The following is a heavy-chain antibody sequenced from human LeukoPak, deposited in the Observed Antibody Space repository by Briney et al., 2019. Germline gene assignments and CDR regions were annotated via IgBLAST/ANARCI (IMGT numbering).Heavy chain of an antibody. V-gene: IGHV3-74*01. CDR2: ISPTGSTT. CDR1: GFSFSGPW. Sequence: GGFLRLSCTASGFSFSGPWMHWARQLPGKGLVWVSRISPTGSTTSYADSVKGRFTVSRDNAKNTLYLQVNNLRAEDTAVYYCARGPNSNWSGLDFWGQGTLLTVSS. J-gene: IGHJ4*02. CDR3: ARGPNSNWSGLDF. D-gene: IGHD6-6*01.